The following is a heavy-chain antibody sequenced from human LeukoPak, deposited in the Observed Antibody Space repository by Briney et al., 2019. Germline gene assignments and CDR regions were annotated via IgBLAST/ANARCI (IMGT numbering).Heavy chain of an antibody. Sequence: GGSLRLSCAASGFTFSGSAMHWVRQASGKGLEWVGRIRSKANSYATAYAASVKGRFTISRDDSKNTAYLQMNSLKTEDTAVYYCTRHTAPGYYDFWSGYLDYYMDVWGKGTTVTVSS. CDR1: GFTFSGSA. CDR2: IRSKANSYAT. D-gene: IGHD3-3*01. CDR3: TRHTAPGYYDFWSGYLDYYMDV. V-gene: IGHV3-73*01. J-gene: IGHJ6*03.